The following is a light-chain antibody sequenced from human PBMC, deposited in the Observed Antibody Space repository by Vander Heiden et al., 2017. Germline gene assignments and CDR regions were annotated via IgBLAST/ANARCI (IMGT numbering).Light chain of an antibody. V-gene: IGLV2-8*01. CDR3: SSFAGSNNLV. Sequence: QSALPHFPSASGSPGPSVAISCTGTNDDVGGYNYVYWYQQHPGKAPRLLIYEVSKRPSGVPDRFSGSKSGNTASLTVSGLQAEDEADYYCSSFAGSNNLVFGGGTKLTVL. CDR1: NDDVGGYNY. J-gene: IGLJ2*01. CDR2: EVS.